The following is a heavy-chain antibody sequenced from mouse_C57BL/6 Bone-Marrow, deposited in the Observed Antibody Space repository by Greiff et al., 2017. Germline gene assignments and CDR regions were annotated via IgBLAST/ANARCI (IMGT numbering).Heavy chain of an antibody. J-gene: IGHJ2*01. Sequence: VQLQQSGAELAKPGASVKLSCKASGYNFTSYWMHWVKQRPGQGLEWIGYINPSSGYTKYNPKFKDTATLTADKSSSAAYMQLSSLTYEDSAVYYCARVYYGSSPNWGQGTTLTVSS. CDR3: ARVYYGSSPN. CDR1: GYNFTSYW. D-gene: IGHD1-1*01. CDR2: INPSSGYT. V-gene: IGHV1-7*01.